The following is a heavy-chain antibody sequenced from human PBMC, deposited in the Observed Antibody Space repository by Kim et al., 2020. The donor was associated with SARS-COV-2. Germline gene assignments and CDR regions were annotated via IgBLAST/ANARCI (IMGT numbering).Heavy chain of an antibody. CDR2: INSDESST. CDR1: GFTFSHYW. Sequence: GGSLRLSCAASGFTFSHYWMYWVCLAPGKGLVWVSGINSDESSTTYEDSVQGRFTVFSDNAMNMLSLQMKSPRAEDTGVYYFARDSCIVGSTSPTFDICGEGRLVTISS. J-gene: IGHJ3*02. D-gene: IGHD1-26*01. V-gene: IGHV3-74*01. CDR3: ARDSCIVGSTSPTFDI.